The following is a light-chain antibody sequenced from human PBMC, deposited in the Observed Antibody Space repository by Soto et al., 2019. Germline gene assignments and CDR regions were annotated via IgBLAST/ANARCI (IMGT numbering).Light chain of an antibody. V-gene: IGKV1-39*01. CDR3: QQSFTAPWT. J-gene: IGKJ1*01. CDR1: QSISTF. CDR2: TAS. Sequence: DIQMTQSPSSLSASVGDRVTITCRASQSISTFLHWYQQKPGKAPNLLIYTASTLHGGVPSRFSGSGSGTDFTLTISSLQPEDFGTYYCQQSFTAPWTFGQGTRVEIK.